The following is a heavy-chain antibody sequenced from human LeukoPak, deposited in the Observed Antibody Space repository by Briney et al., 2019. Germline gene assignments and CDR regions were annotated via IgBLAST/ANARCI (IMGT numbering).Heavy chain of an antibody. CDR3: ARVPHKVVPAGGAFDI. CDR2: INPNSGGA. D-gene: IGHD2-2*01. V-gene: IGHV1-2*02. CDR1: GYTFTGYY. Sequence: ASVKVSCMASGYTFTGYYMHWVRQAPGQGLEWMGWINPNSGGANYAQKFQGRVTMTRDTSISTAYMELSRLRPDDTAVYYCARVPHKVVPAGGAFDIWGQGTMVTVSS. J-gene: IGHJ3*02.